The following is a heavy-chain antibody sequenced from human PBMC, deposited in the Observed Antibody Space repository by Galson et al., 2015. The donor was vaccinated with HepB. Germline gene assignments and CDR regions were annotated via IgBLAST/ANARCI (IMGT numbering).Heavy chain of an antibody. Sequence: SLRLSCAASGFTFSSYSMNWVRQAPGKGLEWVSSISSSSGYIYYADSVKGRFTISRDNAKNSLYLQMNSLRAEDTAVYYCARDSYDSSGYRGVHAFDTCGQGTMGTVAS. V-gene: IGHV3-21*01. D-gene: IGHD3-22*01. J-gene: IGHJ3*02. CDR2: ISSSSGYI. CDR1: GFTFSSYS. CDR3: ARDSYDSSGYRGVHAFDT.